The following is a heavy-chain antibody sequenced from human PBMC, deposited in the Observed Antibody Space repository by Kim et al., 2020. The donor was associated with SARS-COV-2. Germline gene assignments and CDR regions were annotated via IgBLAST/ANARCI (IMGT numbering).Heavy chain of an antibody. CDR3: ARADHGDYLYFDY. D-gene: IGHD4-17*01. J-gene: IGHJ4*02. V-gene: IGHV3-53*01. Sequence: GGSLRLSCAASGFTVSSNYMSWVRQAPGKGLEWVSDIYSGGSTYYADSVKGRFTISRDNSKNTLYLQMNSLRAEDTAVYYCARADHGDYLYFDYWGQGTLVTVSS. CDR2: IYSGGST. CDR1: GFTVSSNY.